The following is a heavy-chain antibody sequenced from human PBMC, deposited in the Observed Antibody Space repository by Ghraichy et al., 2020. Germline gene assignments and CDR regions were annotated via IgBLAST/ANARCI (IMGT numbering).Heavy chain of an antibody. J-gene: IGHJ5*02. CDR3: TRDWYDH. CDR2: IRTNGFGGTA. V-gene: IGHV3-49*03. Sequence: GESLNISCTASGFSFAAHGMHWFRQAPGKGLEWVGFIRTNGFGGTAEYAASVKGRFTISRDDSRSIAYLQMNSLKTEDTAVYYCTRDWYDHWGQGTLVTVSS. CDR1: GFSFAAHG.